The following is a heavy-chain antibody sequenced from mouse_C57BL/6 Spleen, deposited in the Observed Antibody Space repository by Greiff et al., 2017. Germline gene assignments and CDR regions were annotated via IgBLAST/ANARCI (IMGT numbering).Heavy chain of an antibody. CDR2: IYAGSGST. D-gene: IGHD2-10*01. Sequence: QVQLQQPGADLVKPAASLSISCKASGYSFTSYWITWVKQTPGQGLEWIGDIYAGSGSTNYNETFTSKATLTVDTSSSTAYMQLSSLTSEDSAVYYGARSGAPTVAGYWGQGTTLTVSS. V-gene: IGHV1-55*01. CDR1: GYSFTSYW. CDR3: ARSGAPTVAGY. J-gene: IGHJ2*01.